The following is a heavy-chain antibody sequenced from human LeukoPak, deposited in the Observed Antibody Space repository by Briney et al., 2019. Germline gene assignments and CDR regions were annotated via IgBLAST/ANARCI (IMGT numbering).Heavy chain of an antibody. V-gene: IGHV4-34*01. CDR1: GGSSSGYY. Sequence: SETLSLTCAVYGGSSSGYYWNWIRQPPEKGLEWIGEISPSGSTKYNPSLKSRVTISVDTSKNQFSLKLSSVTAADTAVYYCARGLGYYDSSSPSGWFDPWGQGTQVTVSS. CDR3: ARGLGYYDSSSPSGWFDP. J-gene: IGHJ5*02. CDR2: ISPSGST. D-gene: IGHD3-22*01.